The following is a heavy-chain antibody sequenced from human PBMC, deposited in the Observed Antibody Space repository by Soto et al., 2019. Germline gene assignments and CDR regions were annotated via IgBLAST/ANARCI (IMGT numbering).Heavy chain of an antibody. CDR3: ARNREVDTAFFDY. CDR2: ISSSGST. CDR1: GGSISSSSYY. V-gene: IGHV4-39*01. J-gene: IGHJ4*02. D-gene: IGHD5-18*01. Sequence: PSETLSLTCTVSGGSISSSSYYWGWIRQPPGKGLEWIGSISSSGSTYYNPSLKSRVTISVDTSKNQFSLKLSSVTAADTAVYYCARNREVDTAFFDYWGQGTRVTVS.